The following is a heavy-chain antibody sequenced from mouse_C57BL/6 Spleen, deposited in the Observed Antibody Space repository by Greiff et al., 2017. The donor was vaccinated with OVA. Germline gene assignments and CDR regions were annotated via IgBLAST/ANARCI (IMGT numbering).Heavy chain of an antibody. CDR3: ARVLYGNFWFAY. J-gene: IGHJ3*01. D-gene: IGHD2-1*01. CDR2: IYPSDSET. CDR1: GYTFTSYW. V-gene: IGHV1-61*01. Sequence: QVQLQQPGAELVRPGSSVKLSCKASGYTFTSYWMDWVKQRPGQGLEWIGNIYPSDSETHYNQKFKDKATLTVDKSSSTAYMQLSSLTSEDSAVYYCARVLYGNFWFAYWGQGTLVTVSA.